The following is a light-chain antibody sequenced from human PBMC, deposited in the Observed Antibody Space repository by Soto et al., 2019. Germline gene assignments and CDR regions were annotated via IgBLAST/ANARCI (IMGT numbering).Light chain of an antibody. V-gene: IGLV2-14*03. J-gene: IGLJ2*01. Sequence: QSALTQPASVSGSPGQSITISCTGTRSDIGDYNYVSWYQQHPGKAPKLIIFDVTDRPSGVADRFSGSKSGNTASLTISGLQAEDEDDYYCTSYSITSALEVFGGGTTLTVL. CDR1: RSDIGDYNY. CDR3: TSYSITSALEV. CDR2: DVT.